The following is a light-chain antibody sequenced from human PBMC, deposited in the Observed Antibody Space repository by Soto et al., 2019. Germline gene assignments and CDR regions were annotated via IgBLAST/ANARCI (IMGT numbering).Light chain of an antibody. Sequence: QSALTQPASVSGSPGQSITISCTGTSSDVGGWNYVSWYQQRPGKAPKLMIYEVINRPSGISNRFSGSKSGNTASLTISGLQAEDEADHYCSSYTSSTTLNVFGTGTKVTVL. V-gene: IGLV2-14*01. CDR1: SSDVGGWNY. J-gene: IGLJ1*01. CDR3: SSYTSSTTLNV. CDR2: EVI.